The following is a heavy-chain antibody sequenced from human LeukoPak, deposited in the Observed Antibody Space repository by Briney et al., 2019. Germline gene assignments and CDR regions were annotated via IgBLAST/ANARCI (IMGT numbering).Heavy chain of an antibody. Sequence: PSGTLSLTCAVSGGSISSSNWWSWVRQPPGEGLEWIGEIYHSGSTNYNPSLKSRVTISVDKSKNQFSLKLSSVTAADTAVYYCARDTVVPAATGVNWFDPWGQGTLVTVSS. V-gene: IGHV4-4*02. CDR1: GGSISSSNW. CDR2: IYHSGST. CDR3: ARDTVVPAATGVNWFDP. D-gene: IGHD2-2*01. J-gene: IGHJ5*02.